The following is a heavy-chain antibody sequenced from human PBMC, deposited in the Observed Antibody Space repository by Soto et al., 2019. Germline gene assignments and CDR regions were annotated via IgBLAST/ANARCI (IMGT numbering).Heavy chain of an antibody. J-gene: IGHJ6*02. D-gene: IGHD5-12*01. CDR3: ASTRRDGYNNYYYYYGMDV. CDR1: GYTFTSYY. V-gene: IGHV1-46*01. Sequence: GASVKVSCKASGYTFTSYYMHWVRQAPGQGLEWMGIINPSGGSTSCAQKFQGRVTMTRDTSTSTVYMELSSLRAEDTAVYYCASTRRDGYNNYYYYYGMDVWGQGTTVTVSS. CDR2: INPSGGST.